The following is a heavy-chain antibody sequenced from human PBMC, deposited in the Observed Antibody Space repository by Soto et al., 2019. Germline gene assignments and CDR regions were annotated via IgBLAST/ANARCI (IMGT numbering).Heavy chain of an antibody. Sequence: QVQLVESGGGVVQPGRSLRLSCAASGFSLSNYAMQWVRQAPGKGLEWVAVIWYDGSNKYYADSVKGRFTISRDNSQNALYLQMNSLRAEDTAVYYCARDRGSWMYYYYGLDVWGQGTTVTVSS. CDR2: IWYDGSNK. CDR3: ARDRGSWMYYYYGLDV. CDR1: GFSLSNYA. D-gene: IGHD3-10*01. V-gene: IGHV3-33*01. J-gene: IGHJ6*02.